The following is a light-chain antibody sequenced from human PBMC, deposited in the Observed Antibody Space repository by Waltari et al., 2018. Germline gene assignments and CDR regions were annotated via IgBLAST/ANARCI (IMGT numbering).Light chain of an antibody. CDR1: QSVSSNY. V-gene: IGKV3-20*01. CDR3: QQYSSSPRT. J-gene: IGKJ1*01. CDR2: GAS. Sequence: EIVLTSSPGTLSLSPGEGATLSCRASQSVSSNYLAWYQQKPGQAPRLLIYGASFRATGIPDRFSGSGSGTDFSLIISRLEPEDFVVYYCQQYSSSPRTFGQGTKVEIK.